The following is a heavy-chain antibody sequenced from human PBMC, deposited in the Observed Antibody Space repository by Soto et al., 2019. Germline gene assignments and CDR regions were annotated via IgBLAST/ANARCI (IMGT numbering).Heavy chain of an antibody. CDR3: AIRSSWYGYYYYYMDV. J-gene: IGHJ6*03. D-gene: IGHD6-13*01. V-gene: IGHV1-8*01. CDR2: MNPNSGNT. CDR1: GYTFTSYD. Sequence: GASVKVSCKASGYTFTSYDINRVRQATGQGLEWMGWMNPNSGNTGYAQKFQGRVTMTRNTSISTAYMELSSLRSEDTAVYYCAIRSSWYGYYYYYMDVWGKGTTVTVS.